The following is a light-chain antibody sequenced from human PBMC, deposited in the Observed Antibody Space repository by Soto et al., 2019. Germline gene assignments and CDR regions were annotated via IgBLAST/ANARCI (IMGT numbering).Light chain of an antibody. J-gene: IGLJ1*01. Sequence: QSVLTQPASVSGSPGQSITISCTGTSSDVGGYNYFSWYQQHPGKAPQLMIYEVSNRPSGVSNRFSGSKSGNTASLTISGLQAEDEADYYCSSYTSSSTRVFGTGTKVTVL. CDR1: SSDVGGYNY. CDR2: EVS. V-gene: IGLV2-14*01. CDR3: SSYTSSSTRV.